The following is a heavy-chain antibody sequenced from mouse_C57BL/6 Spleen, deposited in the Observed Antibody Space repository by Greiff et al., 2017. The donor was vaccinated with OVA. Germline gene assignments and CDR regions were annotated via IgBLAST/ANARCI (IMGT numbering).Heavy chain of an antibody. CDR3: AMTDGYYVTWFAY. Sequence: VQLKESGPELVKPGASVQIPCKASGYTFTDYNMDWVKQSHGTSLEWIGDINPNNGGTIYNQKFKGKAKLTVDKSSSTAYMELRSLTSEDTAVYYCAMTDGYYVTWFAYWGQGTLVTVSA. CDR1: GYTFTDYN. J-gene: IGHJ3*01. D-gene: IGHD2-3*01. V-gene: IGHV1-18*01. CDR2: INPNNGGT.